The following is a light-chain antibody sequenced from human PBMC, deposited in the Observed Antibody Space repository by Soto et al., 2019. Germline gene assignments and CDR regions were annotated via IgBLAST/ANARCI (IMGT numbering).Light chain of an antibody. V-gene: IGKV1-12*01. CDR2: AAS. CDR3: QHANSFPLA. CDR1: QGISSW. Sequence: DIQMTQSPSSVSASVGDRVTITCRASQGISSWLGWYQQKPGKAPNLLIYAASSLQSGVPSSFSGGGSGPDFTLTVSSPQPEYSATYYCQHANSFPLAFGGGTKVEIK. J-gene: IGKJ4*01.